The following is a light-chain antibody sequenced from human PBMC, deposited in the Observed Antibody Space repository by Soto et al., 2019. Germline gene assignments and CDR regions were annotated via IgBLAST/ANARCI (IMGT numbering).Light chain of an antibody. CDR2: DAS. CDR1: QSVSNY. V-gene: IGKV3-11*01. J-gene: IGKJ4*01. Sequence: EIVLTQSPATLSLSPGERATLSCRASQSVSNYLAWYQQKPGQAPRLLIYDASNRATGVPARFSGSGSGTDFTLTISGLEPEDFSVYYCQRRSNWLTFGGGTKVEIK. CDR3: QRRSNWLT.